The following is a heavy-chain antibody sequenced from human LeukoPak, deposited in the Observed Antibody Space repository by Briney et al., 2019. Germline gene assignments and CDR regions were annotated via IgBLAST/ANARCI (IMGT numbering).Heavy chain of an antibody. Sequence: SETLSLTCTVSGYSISSGYYWGWIRQPPGKGLEWIGSIYHSGSTYYNPSLKSRVTISVDTSKNQFSLKLSSVTAADTAVYYCARDDYGDYLLHYYYYMDVWGKGTTVTVSS. J-gene: IGHJ6*03. D-gene: IGHD4-17*01. CDR1: GYSISSGYY. CDR3: ARDDYGDYLLHYYYYMDV. CDR2: IYHSGST. V-gene: IGHV4-38-2*02.